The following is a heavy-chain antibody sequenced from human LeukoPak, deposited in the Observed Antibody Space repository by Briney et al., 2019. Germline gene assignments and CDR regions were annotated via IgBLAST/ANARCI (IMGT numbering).Heavy chain of an antibody. Sequence: PGGSLRLSCAASGFTFSSYGMHWVRQAPGKGLEWVAFIRYDGSNKYYADSVKGRFTISRDNSKNTLYLQMNSLRAEDTAVYYCAKDGGAYCGGDCYFDYWGQGTLVTVSS. V-gene: IGHV3-30*02. CDR2: IRYDGSNK. J-gene: IGHJ4*02. CDR3: AKDGGAYCGGDCYFDY. D-gene: IGHD2-21*02. CDR1: GFTFSSYG.